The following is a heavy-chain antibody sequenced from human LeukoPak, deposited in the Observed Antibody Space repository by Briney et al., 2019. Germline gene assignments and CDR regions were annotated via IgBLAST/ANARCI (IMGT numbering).Heavy chain of an antibody. Sequence: PSETLSLTCTVSGGSISSYYWSWIRQPAGKGLEWIGRIYTSGSTNYNTSLKSRVSMSVDTSKNQFSLKLSSVTAADTAVFYCARENSGSYREFDYWGQGTLVTVSS. D-gene: IGHD1-26*01. V-gene: IGHV4-4*07. CDR2: IYTSGST. J-gene: IGHJ4*02. CDR3: ARENSGSYREFDY. CDR1: GGSISSYY.